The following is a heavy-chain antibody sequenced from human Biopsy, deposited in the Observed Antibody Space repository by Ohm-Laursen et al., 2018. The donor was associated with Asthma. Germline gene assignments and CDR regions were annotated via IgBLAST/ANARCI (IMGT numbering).Heavy chain of an antibody. CDR2: ISFDGSNE. J-gene: IGHJ4*02. V-gene: IGHV3-30*18. CDR3: AKELFPGWELRRGPDS. D-gene: IGHD1-26*01. Sequence: SLRLSCAASGFSFSNFGMHWVRQAPGKGLEWVAVISFDGSNEDYADFVKGRFTISRDNSKNTLFLEMNSLRPEDTAVYYCAKELFPGWELRRGPDSWGQGTLVTVSS. CDR1: GFSFSNFG.